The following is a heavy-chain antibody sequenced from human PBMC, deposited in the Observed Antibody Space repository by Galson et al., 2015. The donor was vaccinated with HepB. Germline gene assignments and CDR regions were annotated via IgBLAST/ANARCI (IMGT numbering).Heavy chain of an antibody. V-gene: IGHV2-70*04. D-gene: IGHD1-26*01. Sequence: PALVKPTQTLTLTCTFSGFSLSTPEMRVTWIRQPPGKALEWLARIDWDDDKFYSTSLKARLTISKDTSKNQVVLTMTNVDPVDTGTYYCARTYLSSGAMDYWGQGTQVTVSS. CDR2: IDWDDDK. CDR1: GFSLSTPEMR. CDR3: ARTYLSSGAMDY. J-gene: IGHJ4*02.